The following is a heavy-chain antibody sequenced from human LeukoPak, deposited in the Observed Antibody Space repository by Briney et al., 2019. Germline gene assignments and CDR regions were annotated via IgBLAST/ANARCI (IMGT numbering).Heavy chain of an antibody. CDR3: ARDSVVIGAFGYWYFDL. V-gene: IGHV3-48*01. CDR2: ISSSSSTI. CDR1: GFTFSSYS. D-gene: IGHD3-22*01. J-gene: IGHJ2*01. Sequence: PGGSLRLSCAASGFTFSSYSMNWVRQAPGKGREWVSYISSSSSTIYYADSVKGRFTISRDNAKNSLYLQMNSLRAEDTAVYYCARDSVVIGAFGYWYFDLWGRGTLVTVSS.